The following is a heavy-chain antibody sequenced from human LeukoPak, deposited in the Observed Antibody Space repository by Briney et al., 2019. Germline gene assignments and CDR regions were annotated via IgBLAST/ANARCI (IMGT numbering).Heavy chain of an antibody. Sequence: GASVKVSCKASGYTFTNYGINWVRQAPGQGLEWMGWISAYNGNTNYAQTVQGRVTMTTDTSTSTAYMELRSLRSDDTAVYYCARDPLTYDSLTGYYKDALDIWGQGTMVTVSS. V-gene: IGHV1-18*01. J-gene: IGHJ3*02. D-gene: IGHD3-9*01. CDR2: ISAYNGNT. CDR3: ARDPLTYDSLTGYYKDALDI. CDR1: GYTFTNYG.